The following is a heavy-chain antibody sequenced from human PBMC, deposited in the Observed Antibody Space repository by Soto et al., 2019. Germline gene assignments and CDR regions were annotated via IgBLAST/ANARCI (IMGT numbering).Heavy chain of an antibody. CDR3: AKDRTPYGSGSYYPLREVGVYYYGMDV. CDR1: GYTFTSYD. D-gene: IGHD3-10*01. V-gene: IGHV1-8*01. J-gene: IGHJ6*02. Sequence: GASVKVSCKASGYTFTSYDINCVRQATGQVLEWMGWMNPDSGNTGYAQKFQGRVTMTRNTSISTAYMELSSLRSEDTAVYYCAKDRTPYGSGSYYPLREVGVYYYGMDVWGQGTTVTVSS. CDR2: MNPDSGNT.